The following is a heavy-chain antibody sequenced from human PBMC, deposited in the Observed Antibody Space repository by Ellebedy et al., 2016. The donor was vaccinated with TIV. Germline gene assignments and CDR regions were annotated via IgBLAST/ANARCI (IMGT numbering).Heavy chain of an antibody. D-gene: IGHD6-19*01. CDR3: ARDSPNSSGWVNWFDP. CDR1: GGSISSSSYY. Sequence: SETLSLXCTVSGGSISSSSYYWGWIRQPPGKGLEWIGSIYYSGSTYYNPSLKSRVTISVDTSKNQFSLKLSSVTAADTAVYYCARDSPNSSGWVNWFDPWGQGTLVTVSS. CDR2: IYYSGST. V-gene: IGHV4-39*07. J-gene: IGHJ5*02.